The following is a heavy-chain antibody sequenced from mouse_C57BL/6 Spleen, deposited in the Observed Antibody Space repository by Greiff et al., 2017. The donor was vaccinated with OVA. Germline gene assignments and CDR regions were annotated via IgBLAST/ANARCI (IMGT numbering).Heavy chain of an antibody. CDR1: GYSITSGYY. Sequence: DVKLQESGPGLVKPSQSLSLTCSVTGYSITSGYYWNWIRQFPGNKLEWMGYISYDGSNNYNPSLKNRISITRDTSKNQFFLKLNSVTTEDTATYYCARGNDWGFAYWGQGTLVTVSA. V-gene: IGHV3-6*01. D-gene: IGHD2-4*01. CDR2: ISYDGSN. J-gene: IGHJ3*01. CDR3: ARGNDWGFAY.